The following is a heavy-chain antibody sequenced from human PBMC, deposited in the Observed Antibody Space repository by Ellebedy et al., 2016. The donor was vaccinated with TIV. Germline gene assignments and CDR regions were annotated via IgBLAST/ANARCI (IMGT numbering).Heavy chain of an antibody. CDR2: ISSSSSYI. Sequence: GESLKISXAASGFTFSSYSMNWVRQAPGKGLEWVSSISSSSSYIYYADSVKGRFTISRDNAKNSLYLQMNSLRAEDTAVYYCARDGEPEHFDWLLPLDYWGQGTLVTVSS. CDR3: ARDGEPEHFDWLLPLDY. V-gene: IGHV3-21*01. CDR1: GFTFSSYS. J-gene: IGHJ4*02. D-gene: IGHD3-9*01.